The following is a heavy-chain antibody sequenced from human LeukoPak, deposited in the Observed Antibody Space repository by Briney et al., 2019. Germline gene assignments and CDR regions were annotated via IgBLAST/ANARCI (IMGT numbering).Heavy chain of an antibody. CDR2: ISYDGSNK. Sequence: GGPLRLSCAASGFTFSSYAMHWVRQAPGKGLEWVAVISYDGSNKYYADSVKGRFTISRDNSKNTLYLQMNSLRAEDTAVYYCARKNGLDYWGQGTLVTVSS. CDR3: ARKNGLDY. V-gene: IGHV3-30*04. CDR1: GFTFSSYA. J-gene: IGHJ4*02.